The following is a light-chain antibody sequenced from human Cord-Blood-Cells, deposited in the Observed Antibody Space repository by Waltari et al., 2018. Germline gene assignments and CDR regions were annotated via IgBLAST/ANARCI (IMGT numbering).Light chain of an antibody. J-gene: IGKJ5*01. V-gene: IGKV3-11*01. CDR1: QSVSSY. Sequence: EIVLTQSPATLSLSPGERATLSCRASQSVSSYLAWYQQKPGQAPRLLIYDASNRATGSPARCSGSGSWTAFTLTISSLEPEDLAVYYCQQRSNWPPITFGQGTRLEIK. CDR2: DAS. CDR3: QQRSNWPPIT.